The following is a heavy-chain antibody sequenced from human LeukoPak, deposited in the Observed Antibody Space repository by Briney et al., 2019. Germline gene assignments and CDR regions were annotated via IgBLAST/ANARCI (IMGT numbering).Heavy chain of an antibody. V-gene: IGHV4-4*07. Sequence: PSETLSLTCTVSGGFISSYYGSWIRQPAGKGLEWIGRIYTSGSTNYNPSLKSRVTMSVDTSKNLFSLKLSSVTAADKAVYYCARGPRWLQLSYFDYWGQGTLVTVSS. J-gene: IGHJ4*02. D-gene: IGHD5-12*01. CDR2: IYTSGST. CDR1: GGFISSYY. CDR3: ARGPRWLQLSYFDY.